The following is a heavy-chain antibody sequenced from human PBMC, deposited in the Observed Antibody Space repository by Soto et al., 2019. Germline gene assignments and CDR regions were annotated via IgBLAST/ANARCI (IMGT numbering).Heavy chain of an antibody. J-gene: IGHJ6*02. Sequence: SETLSLTCTVSGGSISSYYWSWIRQPPGKGLEWMGYIYYSGSTNYNPSLKSRVTISVDTSKSQFSLKLSSVTAADTAVYYCARDRITSCWYESLLNSDYYYYYGMDVWGQGTTVTVSS. D-gene: IGHD6-13*01. CDR3: ARDRITSCWYESLLNSDYYYYYGMDV. CDR2: IYYSGST. CDR1: GGSISSYY. V-gene: IGHV4-59*01.